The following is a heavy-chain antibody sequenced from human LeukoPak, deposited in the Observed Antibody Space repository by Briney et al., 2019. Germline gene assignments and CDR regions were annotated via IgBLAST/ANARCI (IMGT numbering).Heavy chain of an antibody. J-gene: IGHJ4*02. V-gene: IGHV1-2*06. Sequence: GASVKVSFKASGYTFIDYWIHWVRQAPGQGLEWMGRININSGGINYAEKFQGRVTMTRATSISTAYMELSRLRFDDTAVYYCARDRDGGVGTIDYWGQGTLVPVSS. CDR1: GYTFIDYW. CDR2: ININSGGI. CDR3: ARDRDGGVGTIDY. D-gene: IGHD3-3*01.